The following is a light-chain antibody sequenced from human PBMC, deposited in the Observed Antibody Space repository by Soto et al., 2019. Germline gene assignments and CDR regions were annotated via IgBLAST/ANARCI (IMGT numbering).Light chain of an antibody. CDR1: SSNIGANYD. J-gene: IGLJ2*01. CDR2: GNS. CDR3: QSYDSSLSGWV. Sequence: SVLTQPPSVSGAPGQRVTISCTGSSSNIGANYDVHWYQHRPGTAPKLLIYGNSNRPSGVPDRFSGSKSGTSASLAITGLQAEDEADYYCQSYDSSLSGWVFGGGTQLTVL. V-gene: IGLV1-40*01.